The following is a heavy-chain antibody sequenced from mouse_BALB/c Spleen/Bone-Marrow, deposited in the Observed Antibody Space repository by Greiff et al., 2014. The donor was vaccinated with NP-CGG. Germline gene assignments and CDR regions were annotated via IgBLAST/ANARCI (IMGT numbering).Heavy chain of an antibody. D-gene: IGHD4-1*01. J-gene: IGHJ2*01. V-gene: IGHV1-61*01. Sequence: VQLKQSGAELVRPGTSVQLSCKASGYSFTNYWTNWVKQRPGQGLEWIGMIHPSDSESRLNQKFKDKATLTVDKSSTTAYMQLSSPTSEDSAVYYCARGLGEIWGYWGQGTTLTVSS. CDR1: GYSFTNYW. CDR3: ARGLGEIWGY. CDR2: IHPSDSES.